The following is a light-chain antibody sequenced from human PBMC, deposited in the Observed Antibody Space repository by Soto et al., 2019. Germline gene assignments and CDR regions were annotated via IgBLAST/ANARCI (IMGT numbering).Light chain of an antibody. CDR3: QQYGSSPRT. Sequence: EIVMTQSPATLSVSPGERATLSCRASQSVSTFLAWYQQKPGQAPRLLIYDASKRATGIPDRFSGSGSGTDFTLTISRLEPEDFAVYCCQQYGSSPRTFGQGTKGDIK. J-gene: IGKJ1*01. CDR2: DAS. V-gene: IGKV3-20*01. CDR1: QSVSTF.